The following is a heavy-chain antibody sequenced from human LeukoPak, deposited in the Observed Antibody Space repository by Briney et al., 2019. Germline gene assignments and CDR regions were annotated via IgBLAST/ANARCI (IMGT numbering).Heavy chain of an antibody. CDR2: MYYSGST. V-gene: IGHV4-30-4*01. D-gene: IGHD3-22*01. CDR1: GVSISSGDYY. Sequence: SQTLSLTCTVSGVSISSGDYYWSWIRQPPGKGLEWIGYMYYSGSTYYNPSLKSRLTISLDTSKNQFPLKLSSVTAADTAVYYCARPYYYDSRIDPWGQGTLVTVSS. J-gene: IGHJ5*02. CDR3: ARPYYYDSRIDP.